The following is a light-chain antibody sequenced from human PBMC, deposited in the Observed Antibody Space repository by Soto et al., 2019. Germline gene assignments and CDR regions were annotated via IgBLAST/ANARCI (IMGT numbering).Light chain of an antibody. CDR2: RAS. CDR1: QSISSW. J-gene: IGKJ4*01. CDR3: QQYQSSPLT. V-gene: IGKV1-5*03. Sequence: DLQMTQSPSTLSASVGDRVTITCRASQSISSWLAWYQQKPGKAPKLLIYRASSLESGVPSRFSGSGSGTEFILTISSLQPDDFATYYCQQYQSSPLTFGGGTKVEIK.